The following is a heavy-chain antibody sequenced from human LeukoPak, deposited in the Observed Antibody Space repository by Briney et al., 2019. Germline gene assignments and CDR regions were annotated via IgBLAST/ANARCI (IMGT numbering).Heavy chain of an antibody. Sequence: GGSLRLSCAASGFTFSSYEMNWVRQAPGKGLEWVSYISSSGSTIYYADSVKGRFTISRDNAKNSLYLQMNSLRAEDTAVYYCARDYGSSGYKFDYWGQGTLVTVSS. CDR2: ISSSGSTI. CDR1: GFTFSSYE. CDR3: ARDYGSSGYKFDY. D-gene: IGHD3-22*01. J-gene: IGHJ4*02. V-gene: IGHV3-48*03.